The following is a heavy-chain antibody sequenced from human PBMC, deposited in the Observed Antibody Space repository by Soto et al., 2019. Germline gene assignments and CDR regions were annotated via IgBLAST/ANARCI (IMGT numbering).Heavy chain of an antibody. V-gene: IGHV4-30-4*01. J-gene: IGHJ4*02. CDR1: GGSISSGDYY. Sequence: QVQLQESGPGLVKPSQTLSLTCTVSGGSISSGDYYWSWIRQPPGKGLEWIGYIYYSGSTYYNPSLKSRVTISVDTSKNQCSLKLSSVTAADTAVYYCARVPVLRFLEWLSSDYFDYWGQGTLVTVSS. CDR3: ARVPVLRFLEWLSSDYFDY. D-gene: IGHD3-3*01. CDR2: IYYSGST.